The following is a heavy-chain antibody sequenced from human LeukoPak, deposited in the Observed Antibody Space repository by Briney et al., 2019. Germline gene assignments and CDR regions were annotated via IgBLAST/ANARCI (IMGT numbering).Heavy chain of an antibody. Sequence: GGSLRLSCAASGFTFSTYSMNWVRQAPGKGLEWVSSISSSSTYIYYADSVKGRFTISRDNAKNSLYQQMNSLRAEDTAVYYCARGPGGSYDHFDYWGQGTLVTVSS. CDR1: GFTFSTYS. CDR3: ARGPGGSYDHFDY. D-gene: IGHD1-26*01. V-gene: IGHV3-21*01. J-gene: IGHJ4*02. CDR2: ISSSSTYI.